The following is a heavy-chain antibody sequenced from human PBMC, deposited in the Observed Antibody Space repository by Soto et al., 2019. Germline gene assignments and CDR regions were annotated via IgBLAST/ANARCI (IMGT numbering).Heavy chain of an antibody. Sequence: PSETLSLTCTVSGGSVSNDNFYWSWIRQPPGKGLEWIGYVHSSGITNYNPSLKRRVTISVDTTRNQFSLRLSSVTAGDTAVYYCARDLTMGQLPSQFDHWGQGTLVTVSS. D-gene: IGHD2-21*01. CDR3: ARDLTMGQLPSQFDH. V-gene: IGHV4-61*01. CDR2: VHSSGIT. J-gene: IGHJ5*02. CDR1: GGSVSNDNFY.